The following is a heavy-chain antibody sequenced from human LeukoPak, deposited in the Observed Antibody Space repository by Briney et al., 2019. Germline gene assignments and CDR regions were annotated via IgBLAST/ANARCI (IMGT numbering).Heavy chain of an antibody. CDR2: ISWNGGSI. CDR3: AKVDYDSSGYPHFDY. J-gene: IGHJ4*02. D-gene: IGHD3-22*01. CDR1: GFTFDDYA. V-gene: IGHV3-9*01. Sequence: GRSLRLSCAASGFTFDDYAMHWVRQAPGKGLEWVSGISWNGGSIGYADSVKGRFTISRDNAKNSLYLQMNSLRAEDTALYYCAKVDYDSSGYPHFDYWGQGTLVTVSS.